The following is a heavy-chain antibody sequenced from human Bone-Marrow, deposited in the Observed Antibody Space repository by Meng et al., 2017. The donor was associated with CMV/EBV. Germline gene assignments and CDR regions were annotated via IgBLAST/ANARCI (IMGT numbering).Heavy chain of an antibody. J-gene: IGHJ6*02. CDR3: ARRSYYPDYYYYGMDV. V-gene: IGHV1-18*01. Sequence: ASVKVSCKASGYTFTSYGISWVRQAPGQGLEWMGWISAYNGNTNYAQKLQGRVTMTTDTSTSTAYMELRSLRSDDTAVYYCARRSYYPDYYYYGMDVWGQGTTVTVS. CDR2: ISAYNGNT. CDR1: GYTFTSYG. D-gene: IGHD1-26*01.